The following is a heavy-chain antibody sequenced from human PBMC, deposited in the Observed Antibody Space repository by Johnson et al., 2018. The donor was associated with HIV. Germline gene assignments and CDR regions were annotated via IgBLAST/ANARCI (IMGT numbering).Heavy chain of an antibody. Sequence: VQLVESGGGLVQPGGSLRLSCAASGFTVSSNYMSWVRQAPGMGLEWVSVIYSGGSTYYADSVKGRVTISRDNSKNTLYLQMNSLRPEDTAVYYCARDRPSGWPDAFDIWDQGTMVTVSS. CDR2: IYSGGST. V-gene: IGHV3-66*02. D-gene: IGHD6-19*01. CDR1: GFTVSSNY. CDR3: ARDRPSGWPDAFDI. J-gene: IGHJ3*02.